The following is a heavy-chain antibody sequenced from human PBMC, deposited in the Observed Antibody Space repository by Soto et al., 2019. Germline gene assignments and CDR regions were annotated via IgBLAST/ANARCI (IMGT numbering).Heavy chain of an antibody. CDR3: ARQQSSSSSPHRYYFGY. CDR2: MYYSGST. J-gene: IGHJ4*02. D-gene: IGHD6-6*01. CDR1: GGSISSSYSY. V-gene: IGHV4-39*01. Sequence: PSETLSLTCTVSGGSISSSYSYWGWIRQPPGKGLEWIGSMYYSGSTYYSPSLKSRVTLSVATSKNQFSLKLCSVTAADTAVYFCARQQSSSSSPHRYYFGYWGQGTLVAVSS.